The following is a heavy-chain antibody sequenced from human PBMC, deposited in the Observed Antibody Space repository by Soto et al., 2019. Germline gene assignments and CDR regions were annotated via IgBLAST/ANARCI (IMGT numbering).Heavy chain of an antibody. CDR3: ARRKHLYYYYYYMDV. V-gene: IGHV1-8*01. CDR2: MNPNSGNT. CDR1: GYTFTSYD. J-gene: IGHJ6*03. D-gene: IGHD2-21*01. Sequence: ASVKVSCKASGYTFTSYDINWVRQATGQGLEWMGWMNPNSGNTGYAQKFQGRVTMARNTSISTAYMELSSLRSEDTAVYYCARRKHLYYYYYYMDVWGKGPTVTVSS.